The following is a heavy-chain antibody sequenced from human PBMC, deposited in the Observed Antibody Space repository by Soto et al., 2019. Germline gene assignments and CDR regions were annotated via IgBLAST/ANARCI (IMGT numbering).Heavy chain of an antibody. V-gene: IGHV3-23*01. D-gene: IGHD2-8*02. CDR1: GFTFSNYG. CDR2: TSDGST. CDR3: ARLGPGTGFGDY. Sequence: EVQLLGSGGGSVQPGGSLRLSCAASGFTFSNYGMTWVRQAPGKGLEWLSATSDGSTFYRESVKGRFTMSRDDSINMLFLHMSSLRAEDTATYYCARLGPGTGFGDYWGQGILVSVSS. J-gene: IGHJ4*02.